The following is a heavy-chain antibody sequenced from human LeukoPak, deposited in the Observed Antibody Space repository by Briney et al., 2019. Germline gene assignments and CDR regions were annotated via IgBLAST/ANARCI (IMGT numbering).Heavy chain of an antibody. Sequence: GGSLRLSGAASGFTFSCCAMHWVRQAPGKRLDCVSVMSYDGSNKFYADSVKGGFSISRDNSMNTMDLQMHSLRGEDTAVYYCARELNGWFDPWGQGTLVTVSS. CDR2: MSYDGSNK. CDR3: ARELNGWFDP. CDR1: GFTFSCCA. V-gene: IGHV3-30*04. J-gene: IGHJ5*02.